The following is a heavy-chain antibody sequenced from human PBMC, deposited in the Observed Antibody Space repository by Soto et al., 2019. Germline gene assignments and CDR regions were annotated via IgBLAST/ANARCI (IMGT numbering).Heavy chain of an antibody. Sequence: GGSLRLSCAASGLTFSSYGMHWVRQAPGKGLEWVAVISYDGSNKYYADSVKGRFTISRDNSKNTLYLQMNSLRAEDTAVYYCAKDGSWLQGEYYFDYWGQGTLVTVSS. D-gene: IGHD3-10*01. J-gene: IGHJ4*02. CDR3: AKDGSWLQGEYYFDY. CDR2: ISYDGSNK. CDR1: GLTFSSYG. V-gene: IGHV3-30*18.